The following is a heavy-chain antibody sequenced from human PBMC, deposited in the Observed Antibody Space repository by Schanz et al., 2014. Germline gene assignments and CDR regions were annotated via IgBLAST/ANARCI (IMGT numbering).Heavy chain of an antibody. V-gene: IGHV4-34*01. CDR3: ARGGRTTYNYYYGMDV. CDR2: IHHSGSI. D-gene: IGHD1-1*01. CDR1: GGPFSGYF. J-gene: IGHJ6*02. Sequence: QVQLQQWGAGLLKPSETLSLTCAVYGGPFSGYFWSWIRQSPGKGLQWIGEIHHSGSIIYNPSLRSGVTISMDTSKNQFFLKVTSVTAADTAVYYCARGGRTTYNYYYGMDVWGQGTTVTVSS.